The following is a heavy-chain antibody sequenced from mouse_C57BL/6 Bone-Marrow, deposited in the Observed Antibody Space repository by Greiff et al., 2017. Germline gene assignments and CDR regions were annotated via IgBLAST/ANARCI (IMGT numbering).Heavy chain of an antibody. D-gene: IGHD1-1*01. Sequence: VQLQESGAELVRPGTSVKMSCKASGYTFTNYWIGWAKQRPGHGLEWIGDIYPGGGYTNYTEKFKGKATLTADKSASTAYMQFSSLTSEDSAIYYCARSPYGSNWYFDVWGTGTTVTVSS. CDR3: ARSPYGSNWYFDV. J-gene: IGHJ1*03. CDR1: GYTFTNYW. CDR2: IYPGGGYT. V-gene: IGHV1-63*01.